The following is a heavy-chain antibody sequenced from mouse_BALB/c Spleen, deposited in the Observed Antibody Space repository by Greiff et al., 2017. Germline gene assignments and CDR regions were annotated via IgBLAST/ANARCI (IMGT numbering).Heavy chain of an antibody. Sequence: EVQLVESGGGLVKPGGSLKLSCAASGFTFSSYAMSWVRQSPEKRLEWVAEISSGGSYTYYPDTVTGRFTISRDNAKNTLYLEMSSLRSEDTAMYYCARNRITPPFAYWGQGTLVTVSA. V-gene: IGHV5-9-4*01. CDR2: ISSGGSYT. CDR1: GFTFSSYA. CDR3: ARNRITPPFAY. J-gene: IGHJ3*01. D-gene: IGHD2-4*01.